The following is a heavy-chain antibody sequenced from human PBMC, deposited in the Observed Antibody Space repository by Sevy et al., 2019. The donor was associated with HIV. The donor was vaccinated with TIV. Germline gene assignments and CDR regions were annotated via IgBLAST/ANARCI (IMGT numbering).Heavy chain of an antibody. CDR2: IKPDGSEK. J-gene: IGHJ4*02. CDR1: GFSFSHYW. Sequence: GGSLRLSCAVSGFSFSHYWMTWVRQAPGKGLEWVANIKPDGSEKYYVDSVKGRFTISRDNAKNSLYLQMSSLGVVDTAIYYCARGRGWCDYWGQGIMVTVSS. CDR3: ARGRGWCDY. D-gene: IGHD6-19*01. V-gene: IGHV3-7*03.